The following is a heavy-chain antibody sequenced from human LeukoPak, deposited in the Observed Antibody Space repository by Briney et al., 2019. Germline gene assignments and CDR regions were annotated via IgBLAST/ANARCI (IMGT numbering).Heavy chain of an antibody. J-gene: IGHJ5*02. V-gene: IGHV1-69*01. CDR2: IIPIFGTA. D-gene: IGHD3-10*01. CDR3: ARADYYGSGSYLLHENWFDP. Sequence: VASVKVSCKASGGTFSSYAISWVRQAPGQGLEWMGGIIPIFGTANYAQKFQGRVTITADESTSTAYMELSSLRSEDTAVYYCARADYYGSGSYLLHENWFDPWGQGTLVTVSS. CDR1: GGTFSSYA.